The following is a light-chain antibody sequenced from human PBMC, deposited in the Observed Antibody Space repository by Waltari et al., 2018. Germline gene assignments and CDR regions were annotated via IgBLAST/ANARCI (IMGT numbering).Light chain of an antibody. V-gene: IGKV1-13*02. CDR3: QQFKT. CDR2: DAS. J-gene: IGKJ5*01. CDR1: QGINSA. Sequence: AIQLTQSPSSLSASVGERVTITCRASQGINSALAWYQQKPGNAPKLLIYDASTLESGVPSRFSGSGSGTGFTLTISSLQPEDFATYYCQQFKTFGQGTRLEFK.